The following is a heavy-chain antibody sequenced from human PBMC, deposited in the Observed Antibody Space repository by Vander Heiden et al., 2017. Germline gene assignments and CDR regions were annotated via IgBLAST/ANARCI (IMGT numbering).Heavy chain of an antibody. CDR1: V. J-gene: IGHJ6*02. Sequence: VMSWVSQAPGKGLEWVSAISGSGGSTYYADSVKGRFTISRDNSKNTLYLQMNSLRAEDTAVYYCAKAYDILTGYYLGDYYYYGMDVWGQGTTVTVSS. CDR3: AKAYDILTGYYLGDYYYYGMDV. CDR2: ISGSGGST. V-gene: IGHV3-23*01. D-gene: IGHD3-9*01.